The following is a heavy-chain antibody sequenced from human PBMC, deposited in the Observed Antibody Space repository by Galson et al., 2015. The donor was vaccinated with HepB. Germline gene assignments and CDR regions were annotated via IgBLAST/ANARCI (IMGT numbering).Heavy chain of an antibody. D-gene: IGHD7-27*01. V-gene: IGHV4-34*01. Sequence: ETLSLTCAVYGGSFSGYYWSWIRQPPGKGLEWIGEINHSGSTNYNPSLKSRVTISVDTSKNQFSLKLSSVTAADTAVYYCATNWGDNWFDPWGQGTLVTVSS. CDR2: INHSGST. J-gene: IGHJ5*02. CDR1: GGSFSGYY. CDR3: ATNWGDNWFDP.